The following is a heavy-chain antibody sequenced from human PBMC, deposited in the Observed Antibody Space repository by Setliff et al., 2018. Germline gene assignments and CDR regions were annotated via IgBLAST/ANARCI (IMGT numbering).Heavy chain of an antibody. CDR1: GGSISGTNYY. Sequence: SETLSLTCSVSGGSISGTNYYWGWIRQPPGKGLEWIGSLYYRGSTYYNSSLQSRVTISVDTSKNQFSLKPSSVTAADTAVYYCARHYDDFDWSRAFDFWGQGTMVTVSS. CDR3: ARHYDDFDWSRAFDF. CDR2: LYYRGST. V-gene: IGHV4-39*01. J-gene: IGHJ3*01. D-gene: IGHD3-9*01.